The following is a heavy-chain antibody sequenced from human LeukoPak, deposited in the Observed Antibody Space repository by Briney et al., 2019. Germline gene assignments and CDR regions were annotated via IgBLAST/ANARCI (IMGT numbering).Heavy chain of an antibody. J-gene: IGHJ4*03. CDR3: ARGSLGPYPDDY. CDR1: GDTFTSYY. V-gene: IGHV1-46*01. D-gene: IGHD3-16*02. Sequence: GASVKVACKASGDTFTSYYMHWVRQAPGQGLEWMGIINPSGGSTSYAQKFQGRVTMTRDTSTSTVYMELSSLRSEDTAVYYCARGSLGPYPDDYWGQGTTVTVSS. CDR2: INPSGGST.